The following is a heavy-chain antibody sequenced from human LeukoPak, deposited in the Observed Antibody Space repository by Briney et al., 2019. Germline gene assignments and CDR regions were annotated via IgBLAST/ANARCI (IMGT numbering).Heavy chain of an antibody. CDR3: ARDRCSGGSCTRALFDY. CDR1: GFTLSSYS. V-gene: IGHV3-21*01. J-gene: IGHJ4*02. D-gene: IGHD2-15*01. CDR2: ISSSSSYI. Sequence: TGGSLRLSCAASGFTLSSYSMNWVRQAPGKGLKWVSSISSSSSYIYYADSVKGRFTISRDNAKNSLYLQMNSLRAEDTAVYYCARDRCSGGSCTRALFDYWGQGTLVTVSS.